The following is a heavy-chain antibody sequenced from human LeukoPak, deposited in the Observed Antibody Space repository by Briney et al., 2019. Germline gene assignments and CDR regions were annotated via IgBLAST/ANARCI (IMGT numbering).Heavy chain of an antibody. CDR3: ARSEGGYDLGYFDY. Sequence: GASVKVSCKASGYTFTSYGISWVRQAPGQGLEWMGWISAYNGNTNYAQKLQGRVTMTTDTSTSTAYMELRSLRSDDTAVYYCARSEGGYDLGYFDYWGQGTLVTVSS. D-gene: IGHD5-12*01. CDR1: GYTFTSYG. CDR2: ISAYNGNT. V-gene: IGHV1-18*01. J-gene: IGHJ4*02.